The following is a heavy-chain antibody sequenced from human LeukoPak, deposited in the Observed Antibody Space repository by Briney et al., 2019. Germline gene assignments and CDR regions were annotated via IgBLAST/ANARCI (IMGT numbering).Heavy chain of an antibody. CDR3: VKSESTCLGMDV. J-gene: IGHJ6*04. D-gene: IGHD5/OR15-5a*01. V-gene: IGHV3-23*01. CDR1: GFSFSNYG. Sequence: GGSLRLSCAASGFSFSNYGMSWVRQAPGKGLEWVAGITDSGRSTNYADSVKGRFTISRDNSKNTLYLQMNSLGAEDKAVYYCVKSESTCLGMDVWGKGPRVTV. CDR2: ITDSGRST.